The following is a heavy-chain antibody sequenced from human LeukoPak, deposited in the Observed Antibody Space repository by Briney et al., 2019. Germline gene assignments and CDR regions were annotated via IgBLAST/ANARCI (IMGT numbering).Heavy chain of an antibody. J-gene: IGHJ4*02. CDR3: AKDRETTASGTFDY. V-gene: IGHV3-30*18. Sequence: GGSLRLSCAASGFTFNNYGMHYVRQAPGKGLGWVAVISDDGRNKNYADSVKGRFTISRDNSNNTLYLQMNSLRAEDTGVYYCAKDRETTASGTFDYWGQGTLVTVSS. CDR1: GFTFNNYG. CDR2: ISDDGRNK. D-gene: IGHD6-13*01.